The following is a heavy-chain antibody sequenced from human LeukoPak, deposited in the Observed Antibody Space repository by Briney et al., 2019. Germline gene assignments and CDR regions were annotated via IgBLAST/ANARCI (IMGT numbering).Heavy chain of an antibody. Sequence: ASVKVSCKASGYTFTGYYMHWVRQAPGRGLEWMGWINPNSGGTNYAQKFQGRVTMTRDTSISAAYVELSRLRSDDTAVYYCARGPTRHYSNVGYWGQGTLVTVSS. CDR2: INPNSGGT. CDR3: ARGPTRHYSNVGY. D-gene: IGHD4-11*01. V-gene: IGHV1-2*02. J-gene: IGHJ4*02. CDR1: GYTFTGYY.